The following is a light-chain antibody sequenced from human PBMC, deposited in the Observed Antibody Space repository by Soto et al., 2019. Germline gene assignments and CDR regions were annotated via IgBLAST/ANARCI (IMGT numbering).Light chain of an antibody. CDR1: QSVSSSY. CDR3: QQYGSSPTT. CDR2: GAS. V-gene: IGKV3-20*01. Sequence: EIVLTQSPCTLSLSPGERATLSCRASQSVSSSYLAWYQQKPGQAPSRLIYGASRRATGIPDRFSGSGSGTDFTFTISTLEPEDVGVYYCQQYGSSPTTFGHGTKVEIK. J-gene: IGKJ1*01.